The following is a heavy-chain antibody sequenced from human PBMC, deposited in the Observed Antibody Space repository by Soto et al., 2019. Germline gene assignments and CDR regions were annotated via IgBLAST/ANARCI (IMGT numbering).Heavy chain of an antibody. CDR1: GFTFSSYA. V-gene: IGHV3-23*01. Sequence: PGGSLRLSCAASGFTFSSYAMSWVRQAPGKGLEWVSAISGSGGSTYYADSVKGRFTISRDNSKNTLYLQMNSLRAEDTAVYYCAKRGALWDSSGYYFDYWGQGALVTVSS. CDR2: ISGSGGST. J-gene: IGHJ4*02. CDR3: AKRGALWDSSGYYFDY. D-gene: IGHD3-22*01.